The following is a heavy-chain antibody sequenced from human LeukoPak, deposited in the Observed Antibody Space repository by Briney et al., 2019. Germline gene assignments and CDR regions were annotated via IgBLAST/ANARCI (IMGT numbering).Heavy chain of an antibody. J-gene: IGHJ5*02. V-gene: IGHV3-23*01. CDR1: GFTFSSYA. CDR2: ISGSGGST. D-gene: IGHD3-10*01. CDR3: AKVLSDGSGNRAFDP. Sequence: GGSLRLSCAASGFTFSSYAMSWVRQAPGKGLEWVSAISGSGGSTYYADSVKGRFTISRDNSKNTLYLQMNSLRAEDTAVYYCAKVLSDGSGNRAFDPWGQGTLVTVSS.